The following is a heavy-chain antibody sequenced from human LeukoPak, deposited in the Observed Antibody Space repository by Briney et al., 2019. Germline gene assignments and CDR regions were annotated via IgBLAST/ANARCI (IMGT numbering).Heavy chain of an antibody. CDR1: GFTFSSYA. D-gene: IGHD3-22*01. J-gene: IGHJ4*02. V-gene: IGHV3-23*01. CDR3: AKDHYYDSSGYYSYFDY. CDR2: ISGSGGST. Sequence: PGGSLRLSCAASGFTFSSYAMSWVRQAPGKGLEWVSAISGSGGSTYYADSVKGRFTISRDNSKNPLYLQMNSLRAEDTAVYYCAKDHYYDSSGYYSYFDYWGQGTLVTVSS.